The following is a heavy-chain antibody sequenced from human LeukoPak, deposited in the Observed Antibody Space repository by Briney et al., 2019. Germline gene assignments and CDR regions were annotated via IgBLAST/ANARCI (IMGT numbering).Heavy chain of an antibody. CDR3: ARSYYYDYRQIDY. CDR2: IYYSGST. CDR1: GDSISTSSYY. D-gene: IGHD3-22*01. V-gene: IGHV4-39*01. Sequence: PSETLSLTCTVSGDSISTSSYYWGWIRQPPGKGLEWLGSIYYSGSTYYNPSLKSRVAISVDTSKNQFSLNLYSVTAADTAVFYCARSYYYDYRQIDYWGQGTLVTVSS. J-gene: IGHJ4*02.